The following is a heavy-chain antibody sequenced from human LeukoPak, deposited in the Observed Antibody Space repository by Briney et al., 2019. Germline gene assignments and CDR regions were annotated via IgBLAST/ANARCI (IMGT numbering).Heavy chain of an antibody. CDR1: GESFSGYY. V-gene: IGHV4-34*01. D-gene: IGHD1-1*01. CDR2: INHSGST. J-gene: IGHJ2*01. CDR3: ARGTTGTRAYFDL. Sequence: SETLSLTCAVYGESFSGYYWSWIRQPPGKGLEWIGEINHSGSTNYNPSLKSRVTISVDTSKNQFSLKLSSVTAADTAVYYCARGTTGTRAYFDLWGRGTLVAVSS.